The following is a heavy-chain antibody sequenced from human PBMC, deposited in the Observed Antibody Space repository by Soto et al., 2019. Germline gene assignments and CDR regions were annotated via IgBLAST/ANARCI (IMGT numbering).Heavy chain of an antibody. CDR3: ARRYCSRTSCYNGMDV. Sequence: GGSLRLSCAASGFTFGSYWMSWVRQAPGKGLEWVANIKSDGSEKKYVDAVKGRFTISRDNAQNSLYLQMYSLRAEDTAVYYCARRYCSRTSCYNGMDVWGQGTTVTVSS. J-gene: IGHJ6*02. D-gene: IGHD2-2*02. CDR1: GFTFGSYW. V-gene: IGHV3-7*05. CDR2: IKSDGSEK.